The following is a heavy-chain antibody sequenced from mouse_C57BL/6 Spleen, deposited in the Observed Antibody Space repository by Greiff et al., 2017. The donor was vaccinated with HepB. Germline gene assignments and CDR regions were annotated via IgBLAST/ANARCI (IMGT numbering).Heavy chain of an antibody. Sequence: VKLVESGAELARPGASVKLSCKASGYTFTSYGISWVKQRTGQGLEWIGEIYPRSGNTYYNEKFKGKATLTADKSSSTAYMELRSLTSEDSAVYFCARKDYGSSPPMDYWGQGTSVTVSS. CDR3: ARKDYGSSPPMDY. V-gene: IGHV1-81*01. J-gene: IGHJ4*01. CDR1: GYTFTSYG. CDR2: IYPRSGNT. D-gene: IGHD1-1*01.